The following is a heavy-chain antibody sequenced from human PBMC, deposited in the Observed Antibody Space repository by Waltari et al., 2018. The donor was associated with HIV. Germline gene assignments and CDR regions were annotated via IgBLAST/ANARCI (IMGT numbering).Heavy chain of an antibody. V-gene: IGHV2-5*01. Sequence: QITLKESGPTLVKPTQTLTLTCTFSGFSLSSTGVGVGWLRQPPGKALEYLALIYWSYEKRYSPSLKGRLTITKDTSKNQVVLKMTNMDPVDTATYYCAHRPRSDSNYWAAHYFFDYWGQGTLVTVSS. CDR3: AHRPRSDSNYWAAHYFFDY. D-gene: IGHD5-12*01. J-gene: IGHJ4*02. CDR2: IYWSYEK. CDR1: GFSLSSTGVG.